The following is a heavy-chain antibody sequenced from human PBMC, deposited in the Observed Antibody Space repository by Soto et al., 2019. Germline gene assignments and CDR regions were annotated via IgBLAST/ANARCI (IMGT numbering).Heavy chain of an antibody. Sequence: QVQLVQSGAEVKKPGSSVKISCKASGGTFRTNAFSWVRQAPGQGLEWMGGIIPIFPTPDYAQKFQGRVTITADESTTTTYMELSSLRSEDTATYXCARXKXRQXLGGNYYYIMDVWGQGTTVTVSS. J-gene: IGHJ6*02. V-gene: IGHV1-69*12. CDR3: ARXKXRQXLGGNYYYIMDV. CDR2: IIPIFPTP. CDR1: GGTFRTNA. D-gene: IGHD3-3*02.